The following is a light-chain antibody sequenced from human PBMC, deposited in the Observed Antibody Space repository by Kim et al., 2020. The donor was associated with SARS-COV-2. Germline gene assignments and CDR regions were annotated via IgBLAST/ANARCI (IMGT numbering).Light chain of an antibody. Sequence: DIQMTQSPSSLSTSVGDRVTITCQASQDIKNYLNWYQQKPGKAPKLLIFDATKLETGVPSRFSGSGFGTDFTFTISSLQSEDIATYYCQQFDYFSTTFGQGTRLEIK. CDR3: QQFDYFSTT. J-gene: IGKJ5*01. V-gene: IGKV1-33*01. CDR1: QDIKNY. CDR2: DAT.